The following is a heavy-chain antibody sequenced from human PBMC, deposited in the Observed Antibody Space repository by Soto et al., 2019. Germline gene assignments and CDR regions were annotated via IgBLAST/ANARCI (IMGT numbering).Heavy chain of an antibody. CDR2: ISAYNGNT. CDR3: ARDDRHYYGSGTYDY. CDR1: GYTFTSYG. Sequence: ASVKVSCKASGYTFTSYGISWVRQAPGQGLEWMGWISAYNGNTNYAQKLQGRVTMTTDTSTSTAYMELRSLRSDDTAVYYCARDDRHYYGSGTYDYWGQGTLVTVSS. D-gene: IGHD3-10*01. V-gene: IGHV1-18*01. J-gene: IGHJ4*02.